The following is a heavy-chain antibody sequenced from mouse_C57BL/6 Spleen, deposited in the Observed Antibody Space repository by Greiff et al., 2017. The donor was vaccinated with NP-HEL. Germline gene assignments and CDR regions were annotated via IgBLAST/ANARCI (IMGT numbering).Heavy chain of an antibody. CDR1: GFTFSSYA. J-gene: IGHJ1*03. CDR2: ISDGGSYT. V-gene: IGHV5-4*01. D-gene: IGHD2-4*01. Sequence: EVMLVESGGGLVKPGGSLKLSCAASGFTFSSYAMPWVRQTPEKRLEWVATISDGGSYTYYPDNVKGRFTISRDNAKNNLYLQMSHLKSEDTAMYYCARDRYYDYDEYWYFDVWGTGTTVTVSS. CDR3: ARDRYYDYDEYWYFDV.